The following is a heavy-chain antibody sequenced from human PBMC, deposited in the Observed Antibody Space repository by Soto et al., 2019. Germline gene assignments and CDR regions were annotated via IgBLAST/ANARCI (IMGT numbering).Heavy chain of an antibody. V-gene: IGHV4-31*03. Sequence: QVQLQESGPGLVKPSQTLSLTCTVSGGSISSGGYYWSWIRQPPGKVLEWIGYIYYSGSPYYKPSLKNRLTISVDTSKNQFSLKLSSLTAANTAVYYCARVGLVATMLVDYYYYMDVWGKGTTFTVSS. D-gene: IGHD5-12*01. J-gene: IGHJ6*03. CDR3: ARVGLVATMLVDYYYYMDV. CDR2: IYYSGSP. CDR1: GGSISSGGYY.